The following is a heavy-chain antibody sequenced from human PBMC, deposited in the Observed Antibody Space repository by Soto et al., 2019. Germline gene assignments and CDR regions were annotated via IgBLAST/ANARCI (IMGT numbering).Heavy chain of an antibody. CDR1: GGSFSGYY. V-gene: IGHV4-34*01. J-gene: IGHJ6*02. Sequence: SETLSLTCAVYGGSFSGYYWSWIRQPPGKGLEWIGEINHSGSTNYNPSLKSRVTISVDTSKNQFSLKLSSVTAADTAVYYCARRLLYYDFWSGYPRYGMDVWGQGTTVTVSS. CDR2: INHSGST. CDR3: ARRLLYYDFWSGYPRYGMDV. D-gene: IGHD3-3*01.